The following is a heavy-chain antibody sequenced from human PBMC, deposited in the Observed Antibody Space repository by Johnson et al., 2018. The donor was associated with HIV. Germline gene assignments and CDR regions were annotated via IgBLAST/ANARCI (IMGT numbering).Heavy chain of an antibody. V-gene: IGHV3-33*03. J-gene: IGHJ3*02. CDR1: GLSFSNLG. Sequence: VQLVESGGGVVQPGKSLTLSCVSSGLSFSNLGIHWVRQAPGKRPEWVAVISFDGNLKKYADSVKGRFTISRDNAKNSLYLQMNSLKTEDTAVYYCTTDDVVPPAFDIWGQGTMVTVSS. CDR2: ISFDGNLK. CDR3: TTDDVVPPAFDI. D-gene: IGHD2-15*01.